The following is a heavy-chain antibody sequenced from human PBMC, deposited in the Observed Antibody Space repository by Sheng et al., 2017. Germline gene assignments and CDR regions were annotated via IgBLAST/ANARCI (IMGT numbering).Heavy chain of an antibody. CDR2: IKQDGSEK. D-gene: IGHD4-17*01. CDR3: ATLDGRGLRF. Sequence: EVQLVESGGGLVQPGGSLKLSCAASGFTFSSYWMSWVRQAPGKGLEWVANIKQDGSEKYYVDSVKGRFTISRDKAKNSLFLQMNSLRGDDTAVYYCATLDGRGLRFWGQGTLVTVSS. V-gene: IGHV3-7*01. J-gene: IGHJ4*02. CDR1: GFTFSSYW.